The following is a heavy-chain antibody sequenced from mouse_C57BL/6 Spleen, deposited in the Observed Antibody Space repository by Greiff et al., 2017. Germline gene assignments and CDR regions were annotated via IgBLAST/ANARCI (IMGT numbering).Heavy chain of an antibody. CDR2: IDPSDSYT. CDR3: ARGERYCDV. J-gene: IGHJ1*03. CDR1: GYTFTSYW. V-gene: IGHV1-69*01. Sequence: VPLQQSGAELVLPGASVKLSCKASGYTFTSYWMHWVQPRPGPGLEWIGEIDPSDSYTNYNQKFKGKYTLTVDKSSSTAYMQLSSLTSEDSAVYYCARGERYCDVRGTGTTVTVSS.